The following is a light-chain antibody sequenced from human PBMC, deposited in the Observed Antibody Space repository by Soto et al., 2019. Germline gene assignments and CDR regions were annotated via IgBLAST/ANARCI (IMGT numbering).Light chain of an antibody. Sequence: SYELTQPPSVSVSPGQTARITCSGDALSKLYAYWYQQKPGQAPVLVIYKDTERPSGIPERFSGSSSGTTVTLTISGVQAEDEADYYCQSADSDTSWVFGGGTKVTVL. J-gene: IGLJ3*02. V-gene: IGLV3-25*03. CDR2: KDT. CDR3: QSADSDTSWV. CDR1: ALSKLY.